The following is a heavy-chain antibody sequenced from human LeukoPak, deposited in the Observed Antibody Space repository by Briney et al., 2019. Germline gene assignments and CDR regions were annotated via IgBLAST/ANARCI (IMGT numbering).Heavy chain of an antibody. V-gene: IGHV5-51*01. CDR3: ARQGGSFLSNFDY. J-gene: IGHJ4*02. Sequence: GESLKISCTGSGYSFTTYWIGWVRQMPGKGLEWMGIIYPGDSDARYSPSFQGQVTISADKSISTAHLQWSSLKASDTAMYYCARQGGSFLSNFDYWGQGTLVTVSS. D-gene: IGHD1-26*01. CDR2: IYPGDSDA. CDR1: GYSFTTYW.